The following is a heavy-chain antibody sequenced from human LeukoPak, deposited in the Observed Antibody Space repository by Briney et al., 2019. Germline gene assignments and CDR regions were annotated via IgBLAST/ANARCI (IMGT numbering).Heavy chain of an antibody. J-gene: IGHJ6*03. Sequence: ASVKVSCKASGYTFTSYDINWVRQATGQGLEWMGWMNPNSGNTGYAQKFQGRVTMTRNTSISTAYMELSSLRSEDTAVYCCALGYFDWPHWYYYYMDVWGKGTTVTVSS. D-gene: IGHD3-9*01. V-gene: IGHV1-8*01. CDR3: ALGYFDWPHWYYYYMDV. CDR2: MNPNSGNT. CDR1: GYTFTSYD.